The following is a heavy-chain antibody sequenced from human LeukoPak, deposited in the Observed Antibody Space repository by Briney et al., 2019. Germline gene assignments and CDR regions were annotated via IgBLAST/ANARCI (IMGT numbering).Heavy chain of an antibody. CDR2: IYYSGNI. CDR3: ARHSLVHTLDY. Sequence: SETLSLTCTVSGGPITSYYWSWIRQPPGKGLEWIGYIYYSGNINYNPSLKSRVTLSVDTSKNQFSLKLPSVTAADTAVYYCARHSLVHTLDYWGQGALVTVSS. CDR1: GGPITSYY. V-gene: IGHV4-59*08. D-gene: IGHD2-8*02. J-gene: IGHJ4*02.